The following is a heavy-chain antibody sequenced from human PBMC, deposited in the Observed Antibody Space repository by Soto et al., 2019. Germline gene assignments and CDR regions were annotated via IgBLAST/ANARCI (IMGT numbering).Heavy chain of an antibody. CDR2: IFSNDEK. V-gene: IGHV2-26*01. CDR3: ARMTTVTTRYYFDY. CDR1: GFSLSNARMG. J-gene: IGHJ4*02. Sequence: QVTLKESGPVLVNPTETLTLTCTVSGFSLSNARMGVSWIRQPPGKALEWLAHIFSNDEKSYSTSLKSRLTISKDTSKSQVVLTMTNMDPVDTATYYCARMTTVTTRYYFDYWGQGTLVTVSS. D-gene: IGHD4-17*01.